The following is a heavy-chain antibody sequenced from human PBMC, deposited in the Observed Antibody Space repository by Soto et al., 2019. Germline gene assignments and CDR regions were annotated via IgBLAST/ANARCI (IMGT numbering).Heavy chain of an antibody. V-gene: IGHV3-66*01. CDR3: ARTCSGGTCSFDY. D-gene: IGHD2-15*01. J-gene: IGHJ4*02. CDR1: GFTVSSNY. CDR2: IYIGGST. Sequence: EVQLVESGGGLVPPGGSLRLSCAASGFTVSSNYMSWVRQAPGKGLEWVSVIYIGGSTYYADSVKGRFTISRDNSENTLYLQMNSLRAEDTAVYYCARTCSGGTCSFDYWGQGTLVTVSS.